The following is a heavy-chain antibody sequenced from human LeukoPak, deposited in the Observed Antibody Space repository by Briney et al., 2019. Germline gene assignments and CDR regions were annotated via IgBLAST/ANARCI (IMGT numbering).Heavy chain of an antibody. CDR3: ARDRVGGYTYGGNWFDP. CDR2: ISPYNGNT. J-gene: IGHJ5*02. Sequence: ASVTVSCTSSGYIFTSYGISWVRQAPGQGLESMGWISPYNGNTKYAQKFQGRVTMTTDTSTSTVYMELRSLRSDDTAVYYCARDRVGGYTYGGNWFDPWGQGTLVTVSS. D-gene: IGHD5-18*01. CDR1: GYIFTSYG. V-gene: IGHV1-18*01.